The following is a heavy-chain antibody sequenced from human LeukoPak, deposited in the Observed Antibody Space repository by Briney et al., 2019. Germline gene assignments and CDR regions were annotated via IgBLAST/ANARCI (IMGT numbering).Heavy chain of an antibody. CDR2: INPNSGGR. CDR3: ARGPYYYDSSGYRY. Sequence: ASVKVSCKASGYTFTGYYMHWVRQAPGQGLEWMGWINPNSGGRNYAQKFQGRVTMTRDTSISTAYMELSRLRSDDTAVYYCARGPYYYDSSGYRYWGQGTLVTVSS. V-gene: IGHV1-2*02. D-gene: IGHD3-22*01. J-gene: IGHJ4*02. CDR1: GYTFTGYY.